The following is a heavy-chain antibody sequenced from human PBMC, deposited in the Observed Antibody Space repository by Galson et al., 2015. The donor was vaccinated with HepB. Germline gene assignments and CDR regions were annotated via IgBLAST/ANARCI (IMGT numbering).Heavy chain of an antibody. CDR3: ARDNRYGIAAAGTLVAAFDI. V-gene: IGHV1-69*04. D-gene: IGHD6-13*01. J-gene: IGHJ3*02. Sequence: SVKVSCKASGGTFSSYAISWVRQAPGQGLEWMGRIIPILGIANYAQKFQGRVTITADKSTSTAYMELSSLRSEDTAVYYCARDNRYGIAAAGTLVAAFDIWGQGTMVTVSS. CDR1: GGTFSSYA. CDR2: IIPILGIA.